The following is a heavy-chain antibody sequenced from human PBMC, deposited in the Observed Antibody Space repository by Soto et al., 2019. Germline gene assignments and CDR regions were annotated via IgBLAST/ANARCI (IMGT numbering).Heavy chain of an antibody. CDR1: GGSISSYY. CDR2: IYYSGST. J-gene: IGHJ4*02. Sequence: SETLSLTCTVSGGSISSYYWSWIRQPPGKGLEWIGYIYYSGSTNYNPSLKSRVTISVDTSKNQFSLKLSSVTAADTAVYYCAREGYSSSRGVDYWGQGTLVTVSS. D-gene: IGHD6-13*01. V-gene: IGHV4-59*01. CDR3: AREGYSSSRGVDY.